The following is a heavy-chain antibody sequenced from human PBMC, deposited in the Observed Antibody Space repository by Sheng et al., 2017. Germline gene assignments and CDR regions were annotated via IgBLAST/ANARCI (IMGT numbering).Heavy chain of an antibody. CDR3: ARVTGYYDILTGYFSGWFDP. CDR1: GGSISSYY. Sequence: QVQLQESGPGLVKPSETLSLTCTVSGGSISSYYWSWIRQPPGKGLEWIGYIYYSGSTNYNPSLKSRVTISVDTSKNQFSLKLSSVTAADTAVYYCARVTGYYDILTGYFSGWFDPWGQGTLVTVYS. CDR2: IYYSGST. V-gene: IGHV4-59*01. D-gene: IGHD3-9*01. J-gene: IGHJ5*02.